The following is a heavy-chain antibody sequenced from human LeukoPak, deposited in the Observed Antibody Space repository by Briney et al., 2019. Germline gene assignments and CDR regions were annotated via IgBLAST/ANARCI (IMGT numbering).Heavy chain of an antibody. CDR2: ISSSSSYI. Sequence: TGGSLRLSCAASGFTFSNYWVRWVRQAPGKGLEWVSSISSSSSYIYYADSVKGRFTISRDNAKNSLYLQMNSLRAEDTAVYYCARDLVGWAYYMDVWGKGTTVTVS. D-gene: IGHD1-26*01. J-gene: IGHJ6*03. CDR1: GFTFSNYW. CDR3: ARDLVGWAYYMDV. V-gene: IGHV3-21*01.